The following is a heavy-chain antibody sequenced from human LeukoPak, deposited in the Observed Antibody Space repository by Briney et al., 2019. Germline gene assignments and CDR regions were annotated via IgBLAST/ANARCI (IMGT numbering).Heavy chain of an antibody. Sequence: GGSLRLSCAASGFTFSSYGMSWVRQAPGKGLEWVSAISGSGGSTYYADSVKGRFTISRDNSKNTLYLQMNSLRAEDTAVYYCAKRSSGWYEYWFDPWGQGTLVTVSS. CDR1: GFTFSSYG. CDR3: AKRSSGWYEYWFDP. J-gene: IGHJ5*02. CDR2: ISGSGGST. D-gene: IGHD6-19*01. V-gene: IGHV3-23*01.